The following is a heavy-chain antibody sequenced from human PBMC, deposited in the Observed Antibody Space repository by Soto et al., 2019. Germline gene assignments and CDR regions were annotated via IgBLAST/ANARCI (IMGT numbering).Heavy chain of an antibody. CDR3: ARATMTTVTHTAENYYYYGMDV. J-gene: IGHJ6*02. CDR1: GGSISSYY. Sequence: SETLSLTCTVSGGSISSYYWSWIRQPAGKGLEWIGRIYTSGSTNYNPSLKGRVTMSVDTSKNQFSLKLSSVTAADTAVYYCARATMTTVTHTAENYYYYGMDVWGQGTTVTVSS. V-gene: IGHV4-4*07. D-gene: IGHD4-17*01. CDR2: IYTSGST.